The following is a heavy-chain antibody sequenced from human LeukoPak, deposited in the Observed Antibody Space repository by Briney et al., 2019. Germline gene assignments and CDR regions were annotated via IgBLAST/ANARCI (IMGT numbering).Heavy chain of an antibody. CDR1: GGSISSYY. CDR3: ARDYGGNHNSGYWYFDL. Sequence: KPSETLSLTCAASGGSISSYYWSWIRQPAGKGLEWIGRIYTSGSTNYNPSLKSRVTMSVDPSKNQFSLKLSSVTAADTAVYYCARDYGGNHNSGYWYFDLWGRGTLVTVSS. V-gene: IGHV4-4*07. J-gene: IGHJ2*01. D-gene: IGHD4-23*01. CDR2: IYTSGST.